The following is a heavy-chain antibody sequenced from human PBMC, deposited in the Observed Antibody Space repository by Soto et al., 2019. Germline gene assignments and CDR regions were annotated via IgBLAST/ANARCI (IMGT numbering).Heavy chain of an antibody. Sequence: ASAKVSCKASAYTFTGYYMHRGRQAPGQGLEWMGWINPNSGGTNYAQKFQGRVTMTRDTSISTAYMELSRLRSDDTAVYYCASTSSSPAYYYYGMDVWGQGTTVTVSS. CDR1: AYTFTGYY. CDR2: INPNSGGT. V-gene: IGHV1-2*02. CDR3: ASTSSSPAYYYYGMDV. J-gene: IGHJ6*02. D-gene: IGHD6-6*01.